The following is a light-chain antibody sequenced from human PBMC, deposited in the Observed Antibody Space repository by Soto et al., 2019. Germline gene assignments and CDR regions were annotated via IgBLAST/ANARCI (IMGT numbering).Light chain of an antibody. CDR2: GAS. Sequence: IVMTQSPATLSVSPGERATLSCRASQSVSSNLAWYQQKPGQAPRLLIYGASTRATGIPARFSGSGSGTEFTLTISSLQSEDFAVYYCQQYNKWPPWTFGQGTKVEIK. V-gene: IGKV3-15*01. J-gene: IGKJ1*01. CDR3: QQYNKWPPWT. CDR1: QSVSSN.